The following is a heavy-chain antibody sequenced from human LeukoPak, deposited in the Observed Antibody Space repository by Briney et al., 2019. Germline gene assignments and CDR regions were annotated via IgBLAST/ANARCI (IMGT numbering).Heavy chain of an antibody. CDR3: ARHSITVSGLKYFDY. J-gene: IGHJ4*02. Sequence: PGRSLRLSCAASGFTFSSYGMNWVRQAPGKGLEWVAALWNDGSNKYYADSVKGRLTISRDNSKNTLYLRMNSLRAEDTAVYYCARHSITVSGLKYFDYWGQGTLVTVSS. D-gene: IGHD6-19*01. CDR2: LWNDGSNK. CDR1: GFTFSSYG. V-gene: IGHV3-33*01.